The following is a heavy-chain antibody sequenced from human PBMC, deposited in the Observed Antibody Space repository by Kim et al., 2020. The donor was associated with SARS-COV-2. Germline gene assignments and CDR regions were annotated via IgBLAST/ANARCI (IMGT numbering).Heavy chain of an antibody. D-gene: IGHD1-26*01. CDR2: T. J-gene: IGHJ4*02. V-gene: IGHV4-34*01. Sequence: TNYHPSLKSRVTISVDTSKNQFSLKLSSVTAADTAVYYCASLSGSYPEDYWGQGTLVTVSS. CDR3: ASLSGSYPEDY.